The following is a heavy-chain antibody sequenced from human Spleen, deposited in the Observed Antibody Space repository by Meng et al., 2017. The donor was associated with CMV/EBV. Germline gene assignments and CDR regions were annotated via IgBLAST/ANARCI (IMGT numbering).Heavy chain of an antibody. Sequence: GGSLRLSCAASGFTFSTYWMSWVRQAPGKGLEWVANIKQDGRDKYYVDSVKGRFTISRDNAKNSLYLQMNSLRAEDTAVYYCARDGYSSSYWGQGTLVTVSS. CDR3: ARDGYSSSY. D-gene: IGHD6-13*01. J-gene: IGHJ4*02. CDR1: GFTFSTYW. V-gene: IGHV3-7*01. CDR2: IKQDGRDK.